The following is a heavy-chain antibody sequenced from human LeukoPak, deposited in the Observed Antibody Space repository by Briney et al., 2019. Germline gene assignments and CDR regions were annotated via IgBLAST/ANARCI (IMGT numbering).Heavy chain of an antibody. J-gene: IGHJ4*02. CDR1: GFTFRSYW. V-gene: IGHV3-74*01. CDR2: INNGGTNT. CDR3: ARWIDSSGYYDY. D-gene: IGHD3-22*01. Sequence: GGSLRLSCAASGFTFRSYWMHWVRQAPGKGLVWVSRINNGGTNTTYADSVKGRFTISRDNSKNTLYLQMNSLRAEDTAVYYCARWIDSSGYYDYWGQGTLVTVSS.